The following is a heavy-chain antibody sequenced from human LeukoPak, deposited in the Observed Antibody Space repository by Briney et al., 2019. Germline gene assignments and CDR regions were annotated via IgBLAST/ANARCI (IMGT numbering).Heavy chain of an antibody. V-gene: IGHV4-34*01. J-gene: IGHJ4*02. CDR3: ARLVGYSGYEPPFDY. CDR1: GGSFSGYY. CDR2: INHSGST. Sequence: SETLSLTCAVYGGSFSGYYRSWIRQPPGKGLEWIGEINHSGSTNYNPSLKSRFTISVDTSKNQFSLKLSSVTAADTAVYYCARLVGYSGYEPPFDYWGQGTLVTVSS. D-gene: IGHD5-12*01.